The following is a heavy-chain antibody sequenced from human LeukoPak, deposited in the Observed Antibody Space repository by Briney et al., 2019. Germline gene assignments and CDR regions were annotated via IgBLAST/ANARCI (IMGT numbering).Heavy chain of an antibody. J-gene: IGHJ5*02. CDR1: GGSISSSNW. D-gene: IGHD2-2*01. Sequence: SETLSLTCAVSGGSISSSNWWSWVRQPPGKGLEWIGEIYYSWSTNYNPSLKSRVTISVDKSKNQFSLKLSSVTAADTAVYYCARYHTTYNWFDPWGQGTLVTVSS. CDR3: ARYHTTYNWFDP. CDR2: IYYSWST. V-gene: IGHV4-4*02.